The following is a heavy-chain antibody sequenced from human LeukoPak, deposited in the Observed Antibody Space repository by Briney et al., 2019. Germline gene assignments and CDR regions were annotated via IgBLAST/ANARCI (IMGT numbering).Heavy chain of an antibody. Sequence: SGGSLRLSCAASGFTFSSYAMSWVRQAPGKGLEWVSAISGSGGSTYYADSVKGRFTISRDNSKNTLYLQMNSLRAEDTAVYYCAKDRSSITIFGVVAEYYYYYGMDVWGQGTTVTVSS. CDR3: AKDRSSITIFGVVAEYYYYYGMDV. D-gene: IGHD3-3*01. J-gene: IGHJ6*02. V-gene: IGHV3-23*01. CDR2: ISGSGGST. CDR1: GFTFSSYA.